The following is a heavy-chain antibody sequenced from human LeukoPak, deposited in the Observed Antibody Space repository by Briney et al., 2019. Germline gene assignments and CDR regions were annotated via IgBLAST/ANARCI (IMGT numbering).Heavy chain of an antibody. CDR1: GFIFSDYY. J-gene: IGHJ5*02. V-gene: IGHV3-11*06. CDR2: ISASSGYT. Sequence: PGGSLRLSCEASGFIFSDYYMSWIRQAPGKGLEWVSYISASSGYTEYADSVKGRFTISRDNAKNSVYLQTNSLRADDTAVYYCARDWSPNWFDPWGQGTPVTVSS. CDR3: ARDWSPNWFDP.